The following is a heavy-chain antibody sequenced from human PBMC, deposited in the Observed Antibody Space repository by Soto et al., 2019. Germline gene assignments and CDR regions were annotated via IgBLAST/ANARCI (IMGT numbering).Heavy chain of an antibody. J-gene: IGHJ3*01. Sequence: WTWIRQHPGWGLGWIEYISYIGKTWYTTSPKSRVDMSVDTSKNQFYLKLNSVPVADTAVYYCARQGGDLGYDALTGYSYDALDVCVSGTMVTVFS. V-gene: IGHV4-31*02. CDR2: ISYIGKT. CDR3: ARQGGDLGYDALTGYSYDALDV. D-gene: IGHD3-9*01.